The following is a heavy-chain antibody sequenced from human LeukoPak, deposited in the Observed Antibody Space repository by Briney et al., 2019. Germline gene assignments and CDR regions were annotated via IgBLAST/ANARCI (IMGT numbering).Heavy chain of an antibody. D-gene: IGHD4-17*01. CDR1: GFAVSSYY. J-gene: IGHJ4*02. V-gene: IGHV3-23*01. Sequence: GGSLRLSCAASGFAVSSYYMHWVRQAPGKGLEWVSVISGSGGSIHYADSEEGRFTISSDNSKNTLYLQKNSLRAEDTAVYFCAKGTPDYGDYNDSDHFDYWGQGTLLTVSS. CDR2: ISGSGGSI. CDR3: AKGTPDYGDYNDSDHFDY.